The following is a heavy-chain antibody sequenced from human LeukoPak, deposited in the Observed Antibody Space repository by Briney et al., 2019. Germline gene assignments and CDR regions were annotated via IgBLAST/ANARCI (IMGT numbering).Heavy chain of an antibody. J-gene: IGHJ6*02. CDR2: IWNDGSNK. CDR3: ARGGHCSTTSCSNYDGMDV. V-gene: IGHV3-33*01. CDR1: GFTFSSYG. D-gene: IGHD2-2*01. Sequence: GGSLRLSCAASGFTFSSYGMHWVRQAPGKGLEWVAVIWNDGSNKYYADSVKGRFTISRDNSKNTLYLQMNSLRAEDTAVYFCARGGHCSTTSCSNYDGMDVWGQGTTLTVSS.